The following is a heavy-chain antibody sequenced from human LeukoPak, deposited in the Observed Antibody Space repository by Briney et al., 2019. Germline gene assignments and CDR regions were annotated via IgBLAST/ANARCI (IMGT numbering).Heavy chain of an antibody. CDR2: INPSGGST. CDR3: ARPSTSYDNWFDP. V-gene: IGHV1-46*01. J-gene: IGHJ5*02. Sequence: GASVKVSCKASGYTFTSYYMHWVRQAPGQGLEWMGIINPSGGSTSYAQKFQGRVTMTRDTSISTAYMELSRLRSDDTAVYYCARPSTSYDNWFDPWGQGTLVTVSS. CDR1: GYTFTSYY. D-gene: IGHD2-2*01.